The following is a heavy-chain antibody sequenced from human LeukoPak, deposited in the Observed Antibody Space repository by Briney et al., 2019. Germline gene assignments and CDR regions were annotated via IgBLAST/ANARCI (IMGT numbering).Heavy chain of an antibody. J-gene: IGHJ1*01. CDR2: ISGSGGST. Sequence: PGGSLRLSCAASGFTFSSYAMSWVRQAPGTGLEWVSVISGSGGSTYYADSVKGRFTISRDNSKNTLYLQMNSLRAEDTAVYYCAKDPAPSGTSECFHHWGQGTLVAVSS. CDR1: GFTFSSYA. D-gene: IGHD6-13*01. CDR3: AKDPAPSGTSECFHH. V-gene: IGHV3-23*01.